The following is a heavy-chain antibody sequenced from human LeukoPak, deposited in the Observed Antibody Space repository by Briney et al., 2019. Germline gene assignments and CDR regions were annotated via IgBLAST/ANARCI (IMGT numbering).Heavy chain of an antibody. Sequence: ASVKVSCKASGYTFTSYGISWVRQAPGQGLEWMGWISAYNGNTNYAQKLQGRVTMTTDTSTSTAYMELRSLRSDDTAVYYCARDPLWFGESTPNYYYYYGMDVWGQGTTVTVSS. J-gene: IGHJ6*02. CDR3: ARDPLWFGESTPNYYYYYGMDV. CDR1: GYTFTSYG. V-gene: IGHV1-18*01. CDR2: ISAYNGNT. D-gene: IGHD3-10*01.